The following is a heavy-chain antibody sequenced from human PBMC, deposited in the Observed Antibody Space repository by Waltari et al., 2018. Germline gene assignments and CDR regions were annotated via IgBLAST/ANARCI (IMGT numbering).Heavy chain of an antibody. V-gene: IGHV4-38-2*02. Sequence: QVQLQESGPGLVKPSETLSLTCTVSGYSINNGYYWGWIRRPPGKGLEWIGTIYHSGGTKYNPSLKSRVTISVDTSKNQFSLKLTSVTAADAAVYYCARLDRYSDYNWFDPWGQGTLVTVSS. CDR3: ARLDRYSDYNWFDP. CDR2: IYHSGGT. D-gene: IGHD5-12*01. CDR1: GYSINNGYY. J-gene: IGHJ5*02.